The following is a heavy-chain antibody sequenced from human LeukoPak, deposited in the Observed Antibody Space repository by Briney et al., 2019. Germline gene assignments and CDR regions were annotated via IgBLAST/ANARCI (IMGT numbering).Heavy chain of an antibody. J-gene: IGHJ4*02. Sequence: GGSLRLSCAVSGITFSSYAMSWVRQAPGKGLEWVSGISGSGGSTYYADSVKGRFTISRDNSENTLYLQMNSLRAEDTAVYYGANLIVATIRHYFDYWGQGTLVTVSS. CDR2: ISGSGGST. V-gene: IGHV3-23*01. D-gene: IGHD5-12*01. CDR3: ANLIVATIRHYFDY. CDR1: GITFSSYA.